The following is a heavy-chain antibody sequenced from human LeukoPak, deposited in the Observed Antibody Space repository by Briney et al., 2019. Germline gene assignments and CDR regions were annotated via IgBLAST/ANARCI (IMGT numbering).Heavy chain of an antibody. CDR2: LIPVLGIS. CDR1: GGSFSTYA. V-gene: IGHV1-69*04. D-gene: IGHD3-3*01. J-gene: IGHJ4*02. CDR3: ATDYHGYRSLGRFLEWLV. Sequence: ASVKVSCKSSGGSFSTYAVNWVRQAPGQGLEWMGRLIPVLGISHYAPGFQGRVTLTADRSTNTAYMELSSLRSEDTAVYYCATDYHGYRSLGRFLEWLVWGQGTLVTVSS.